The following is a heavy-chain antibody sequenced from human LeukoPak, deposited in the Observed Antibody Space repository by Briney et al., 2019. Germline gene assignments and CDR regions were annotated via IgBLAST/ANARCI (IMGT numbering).Heavy chain of an antibody. Sequence: PSETLSLTCAVSGGSISSGGYSWSWIRQPPGKGLEWIGYIYHSGSTYYNPSLKSRVTRSVDRSKNQFSLKLSSVTAADTAVYYCARAFAPMTAKSVGGMDVWGQGTTVTVSS. CDR2: IYHSGST. V-gene: IGHV4-30-2*01. CDR1: GGSISSGGYS. J-gene: IGHJ6*02. D-gene: IGHD2-21*02. CDR3: ARAFAPMTAKSVGGMDV.